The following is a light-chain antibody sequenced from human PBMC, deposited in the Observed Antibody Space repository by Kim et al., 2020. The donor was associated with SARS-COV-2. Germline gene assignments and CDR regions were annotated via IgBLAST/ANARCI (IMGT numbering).Light chain of an antibody. CDR3: SSYTSSSTYV. CDR1: NSDVGGYNY. V-gene: IGLV2-14*03. J-gene: IGLJ1*01. CDR2: DVS. Sequence: GRAIILSYPETNSDVGGYNYVSWYQQHPGKAPKLMIYDVSNRPSGVSNRFSGSKSGNTASLTISGLQAENEADYYCSSYTSSSTYVFGTGTKVTVL.